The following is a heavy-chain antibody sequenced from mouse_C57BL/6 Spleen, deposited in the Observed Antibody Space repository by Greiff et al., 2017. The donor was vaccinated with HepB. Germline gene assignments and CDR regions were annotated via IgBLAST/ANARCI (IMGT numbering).Heavy chain of an antibody. J-gene: IGHJ2*01. CDR1: GYAFSSSW. D-gene: IGHD3-1*01. V-gene: IGHV1-82*01. CDR2: IDPGDGDT. CDR3: ARSGGNYFDY. Sequence: VQLQQSGPELVKPGASVKISCKASGYAFSSSWMNWVKQRPGKGLEWIGRIDPGDGDTNYNGKFKGKATLTADKSSSTAYMQLSSLTSEDSAVYFCARSGGNYFDYWGQGTTLTVSS.